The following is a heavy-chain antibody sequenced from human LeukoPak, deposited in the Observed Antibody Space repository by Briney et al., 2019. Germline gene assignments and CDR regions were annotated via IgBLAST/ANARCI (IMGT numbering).Heavy chain of an antibody. Sequence: GGSLRLSCAASGFTFSSYGMHWVRQAPGKGLEWVSVIYSADSTYYADSVRGRFTISRDTSKSTLYLQMNSLRAEDTAVYYCARDPRAEVGPTGDYWGQGTLVTVSS. CDR1: GFTFSSYG. CDR2: IYSADST. D-gene: IGHD1-26*01. V-gene: IGHV3-66*01. CDR3: ARDPRAEVGPTGDY. J-gene: IGHJ4*02.